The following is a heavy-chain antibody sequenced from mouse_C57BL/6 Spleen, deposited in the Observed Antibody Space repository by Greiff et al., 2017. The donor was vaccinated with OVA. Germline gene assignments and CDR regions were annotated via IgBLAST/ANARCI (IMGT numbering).Heavy chain of an antibody. CDR3: ARGAPDGYYAMDY. Sequence: VQLQQPGAEPLNPWASVKLSCKASGYTFTSYWMHWVKQRPGQGLEWIGMIHPNSGSTNYNEKFKSKATLTVDKSSSTAYMQLSSLTSEDSAVYYCARGAPDGYYAMDYWGQGTSVTVSS. CDR1: GYTFTSYW. D-gene: IGHD2-3*01. J-gene: IGHJ4*01. CDR2: IHPNSGST. V-gene: IGHV1-64*01.